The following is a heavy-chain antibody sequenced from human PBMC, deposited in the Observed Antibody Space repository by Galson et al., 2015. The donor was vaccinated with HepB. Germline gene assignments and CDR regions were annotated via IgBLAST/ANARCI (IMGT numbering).Heavy chain of an antibody. CDR2: INPTYGSP. D-gene: IGHD3-10*01. CDR1: GDTFRFYA. J-gene: IGHJ4*02. V-gene: IGHV1-69*13. Sequence: SVKVSCKASGDTFRFYAINWVRQAPGQGPEWMGGINPTYGSPNYAQKLKGRVTITADESSGTAYMELSSLTSEDTAVYYCARGGGVVISYLDYWGQGTLVTVSS. CDR3: ARGGGVVISYLDY.